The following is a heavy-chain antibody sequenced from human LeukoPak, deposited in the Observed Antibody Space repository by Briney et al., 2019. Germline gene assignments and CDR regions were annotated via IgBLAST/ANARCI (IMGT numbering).Heavy chain of an antibody. D-gene: IGHD1-20*01. J-gene: IGHJ5*02. CDR2: IRYDGSNK. Sequence: GGSLRLSCAASGFTFSSCGMHWVRQAPGKGLEWVAFIRYDGSNKYYADSVKGRFTISRDNSKNTLYLQMNSLRAEDTAVYYCAKRSITGTTPRSNWFDPWGQGTLVTVSS. CDR1: GFTFSSCG. CDR3: AKRSITGTTPRSNWFDP. V-gene: IGHV3-30*02.